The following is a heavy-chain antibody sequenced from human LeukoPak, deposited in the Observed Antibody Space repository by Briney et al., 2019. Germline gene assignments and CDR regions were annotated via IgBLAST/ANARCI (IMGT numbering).Heavy chain of an antibody. CDR2: IYYSGTT. Sequence: SETLSLTCTVSGGSISSGTYYWGWVRQPPGKGLEWIGTIYYSGTTYYNPSLKSRVTISVDTSKNQFSLKLSSVTAADTAVYYCAGSSGWYRSWFDPWGQGTLVTVSS. D-gene: IGHD6-19*01. CDR3: AGSSGWYRSWFDP. J-gene: IGHJ5*02. CDR1: GGSISSGTYY. V-gene: IGHV4-39*07.